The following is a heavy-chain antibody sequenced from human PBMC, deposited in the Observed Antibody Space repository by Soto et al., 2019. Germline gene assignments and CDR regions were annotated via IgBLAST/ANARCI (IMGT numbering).Heavy chain of an antibody. D-gene: IGHD3-3*01. Sequence: QVQLQESGPGLVKPSQTLSLTCTVSGGSISSGGYYWSWIRQHPGKGLEWIGYIYYSGSTYYNPSLKRRVTISVDTSKNQFSLKLSSVTAADTAVYYCARVRFLEWSTYNWFDPWGQGTLVTVSS. CDR2: IYYSGST. CDR3: ARVRFLEWSTYNWFDP. V-gene: IGHV4-31*03. J-gene: IGHJ5*02. CDR1: GGSISSGGYY.